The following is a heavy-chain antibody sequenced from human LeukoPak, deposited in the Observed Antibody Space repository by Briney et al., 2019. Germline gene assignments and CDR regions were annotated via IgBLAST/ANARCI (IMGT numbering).Heavy chain of an antibody. CDR3: ARVNSSSSAFDY. D-gene: IGHD6-6*01. CDR1: GGSLSSYY. CDR2: IYYSGST. V-gene: IGHV4-59*01. Sequence: SETLSLTCTVSGGSLSSYYWSWIRQPPGKGLEWIGYIYYSGSTNYNPSLKSRVTISVDTSKNQFSLKLSPVTAADTAVYYCARVNSSSSAFDYWGQGTLVTVSS. J-gene: IGHJ4*02.